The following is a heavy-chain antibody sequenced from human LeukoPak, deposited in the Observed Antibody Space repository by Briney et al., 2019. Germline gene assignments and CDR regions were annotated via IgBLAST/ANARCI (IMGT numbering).Heavy chain of an antibody. J-gene: IGHJ4*02. D-gene: IGHD3-22*01. V-gene: IGHV1-3*03. CDR1: GYTFTDYA. CDR2: INAGNGNT. Sequence: ASVKVSCKASGYTFTDYAQHWVRQAPGQRLQWMGRINAGNGNTKYSQEFQGRITITRDTSASTSYMELSSLRSEDMAVYYCARDYYGTSGPFDYWGQGTLVTVSS. CDR3: ARDYYGTSGPFDY.